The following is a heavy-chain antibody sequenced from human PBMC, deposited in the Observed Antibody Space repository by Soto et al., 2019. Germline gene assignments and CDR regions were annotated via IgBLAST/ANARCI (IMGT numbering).Heavy chain of an antibody. CDR3: ARGTIVVVPAAQGYYYYYGMDV. J-gene: IGHJ6*02. D-gene: IGHD2-2*01. V-gene: IGHV1-69*13. Sequence: SVKVSCKASGGTFSSYAISWVRQAPGQGLEWMGGIIPIFGTANYAQKFQGRVTITADESTSTAYMELSSLRSEDTAVYYCARGTIVVVPAAQGYYYYYGMDVWGQGTTVTVSS. CDR2: IIPIFGTA. CDR1: GGTFSSYA.